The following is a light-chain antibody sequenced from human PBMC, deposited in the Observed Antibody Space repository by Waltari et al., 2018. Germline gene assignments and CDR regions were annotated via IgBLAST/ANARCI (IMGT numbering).Light chain of an antibody. CDR1: QGIRND. V-gene: IGKV1-6*01. Sequence: AIQMTQSPSSLSASVGDRVTITCRASQGIRNDLGWYQQKPGKAPKLLIYAASRLQSGVPSRFSGSGSATDFTLTTSSLQPEDFATYYCLQDYNYPRTFGQGTKLEIK. CDR3: LQDYNYPRT. J-gene: IGKJ2*01. CDR2: AAS.